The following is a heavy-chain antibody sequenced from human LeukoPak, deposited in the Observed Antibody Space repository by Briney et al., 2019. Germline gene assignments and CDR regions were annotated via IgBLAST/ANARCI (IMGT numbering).Heavy chain of an antibody. CDR3: AIIYGGDQYFDY. V-gene: IGHV1-46*01. D-gene: IGHD4-23*01. J-gene: IGHJ4*02. CDR2: INPSGDST. Sequence: ASVKVSCKASGYTFITYYMHWVRQAPGQGLEWMGIINPSGDSTSYAQKFQGRVTMTRDTSTSTVYMELRSLRSDDTAVYYCAIIYGGDQYFDYWGQGTLVTVSS. CDR1: GYTFITYY.